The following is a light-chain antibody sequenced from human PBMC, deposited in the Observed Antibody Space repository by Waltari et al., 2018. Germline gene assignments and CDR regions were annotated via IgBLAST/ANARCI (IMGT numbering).Light chain of an antibody. CDR2: AAS. Sequence: AVQVTQSPSSLSASVGDRVTITCRASQGIRNDLGWYQQKAGKAPKLLIYAASTLESGVPSRFSGSGSGTDFTFTISSLQPEDFATYYCLQDYTYPRTFGQGTKVEIK. CDR3: LQDYTYPRT. CDR1: QGIRND. V-gene: IGKV1-6*01. J-gene: IGKJ1*01.